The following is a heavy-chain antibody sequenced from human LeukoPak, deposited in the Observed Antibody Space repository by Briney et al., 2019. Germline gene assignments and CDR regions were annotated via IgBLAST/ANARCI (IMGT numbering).Heavy chain of an antibody. J-gene: IGHJ5*02. CDR2: ISAYNGNT. D-gene: IGHD3-22*01. V-gene: IGHV1-18*01. CDR1: GYTFTSYG. CDR3: ARGGYYYDSSGYYDWFDP. Sequence: ASVKVSCKASGYTFTSYGISWVRQAPGQGLEWMGWISAYNGNTNYAQKLQGRVTMTTDTSTSTAYMELRSLRSDDTAVYYCARGGYYYDSSGYYDWFDPWGQGTLVTVPS.